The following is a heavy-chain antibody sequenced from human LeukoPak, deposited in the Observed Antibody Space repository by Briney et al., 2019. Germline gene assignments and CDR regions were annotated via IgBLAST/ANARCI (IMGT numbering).Heavy chain of an antibody. D-gene: IGHD2-8*02. CDR3: ARELVGPKIMDV. CDR2: IIPIFGTA. J-gene: IGHJ6*02. V-gene: IGHV1-69*13. Sequence: SVKVSCKASGGTYSSYAIRWVRQAPRHGLEWMGGIIPIFGTANYAQKFQGRVTITADESTSTAYMELSSLRSEDTAVYYCARELVGPKIMDVWGQGTTVTVSS. CDR1: GGTYSSYA.